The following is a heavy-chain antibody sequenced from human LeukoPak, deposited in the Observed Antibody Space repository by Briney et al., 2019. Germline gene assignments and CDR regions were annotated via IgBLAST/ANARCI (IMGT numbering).Heavy chain of an antibody. Sequence: ASVKVSCKASRYTFTSCAMNWVRQAPGQGLEWMGWINANTGNPTYAQGFTGRFVFSLDTSVSTAYLQISSLKAEDTAVYYCARDTGGIAAGDDAFDIWGQGTMVTVSS. V-gene: IGHV7-4-1*02. J-gene: IGHJ3*02. CDR3: ARDTGGIAAGDDAFDI. CDR2: INANTGNP. D-gene: IGHD6-13*01. CDR1: RYTFTSCA.